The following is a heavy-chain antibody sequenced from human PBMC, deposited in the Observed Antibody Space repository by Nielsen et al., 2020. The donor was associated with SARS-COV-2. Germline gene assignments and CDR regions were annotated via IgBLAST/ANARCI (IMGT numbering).Heavy chain of an antibody. D-gene: IGHD1-26*01. CDR2: VRSKANNYAT. CDR1: GFSFSGSA. Sequence: GESLKISCAASGFSFSGSAINWVRQASGKGLEWIGRVRSKANNYATIYAASVKDRFTVSRDDSKNTAYLQMNSLKTEDTAIYYCNRQTERLYGSYVDHYDGMDVWGQGTTVTVSS. CDR3: NRQTERLYGSYVDHYDGMDV. J-gene: IGHJ6*02. V-gene: IGHV3-73*01.